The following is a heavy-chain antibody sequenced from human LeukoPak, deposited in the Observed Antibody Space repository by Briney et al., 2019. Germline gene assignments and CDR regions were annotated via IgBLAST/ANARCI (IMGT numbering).Heavy chain of an antibody. CDR1: GGTFSSYA. V-gene: IGHV1-46*01. CDR3: ARETSSSCSDY. J-gene: IGHJ4*02. Sequence: GASVKVSCKASGGTFSSYAISWVRQAPGQGLEWMGIINPSGGSTSYAQKFQGRVTMTRDTSTSTVYMELSSLRSEDTAVYYCARETSSSCSDYWGQGTLVTVSS. CDR2: INPSGGST. D-gene: IGHD6-13*01.